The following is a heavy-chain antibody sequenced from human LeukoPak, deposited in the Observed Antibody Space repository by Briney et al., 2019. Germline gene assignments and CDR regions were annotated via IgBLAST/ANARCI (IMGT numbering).Heavy chain of an antibody. J-gene: IGHJ4*02. CDR1: GYSFTSYW. CDR2: IYPGDSDT. D-gene: IGHD6-19*01. Sequence: GESLKISCKGSGYSFTSYWIGWVRQMPGKGLEWMGIIYPGDSDTRYSPSFQGQVTISADKSISTAYLQWSSLKALDTAMYYCARHLGARQVAGDFDYWGQGTLVTVSS. CDR3: ARHLGARQVAGDFDY. V-gene: IGHV5-51*01.